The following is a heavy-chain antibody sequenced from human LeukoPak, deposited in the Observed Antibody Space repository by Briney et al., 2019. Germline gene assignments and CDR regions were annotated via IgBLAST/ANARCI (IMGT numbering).Heavy chain of an antibody. Sequence: NPGGSLRLSCAASGFTFSSYSMNWVRQAPGKGLEWVSSISSSSSYIYYADSVKGRYAISRDNAKNSLYLQMNSLRAEDTAVYYCARGIAVAGNNYWGQGTLVTVSS. D-gene: IGHD6-19*01. CDR1: GFTFSSYS. CDR3: ARGIAVAGNNY. CDR2: ISSSSSYI. J-gene: IGHJ4*02. V-gene: IGHV3-21*01.